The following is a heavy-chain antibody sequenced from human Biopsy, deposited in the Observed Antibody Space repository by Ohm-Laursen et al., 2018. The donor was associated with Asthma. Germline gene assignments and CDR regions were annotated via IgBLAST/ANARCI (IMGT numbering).Heavy chain of an antibody. D-gene: IGHD2-2*01. Sequence: SSVKVSCKSLGGTFNTYVIGWVRQAPGQGLEWMGGVNSVFGTTTYPQKFQDRVTITADDSTSTVYMELSSLRSEDTAAYYCARKAGSCISRTCYSLDFWGQGTLVTVSS. CDR2: VNSVFGTT. V-gene: IGHV1-69*01. J-gene: IGHJ4*02. CDR1: GGTFNTYV. CDR3: ARKAGSCISRTCYSLDF.